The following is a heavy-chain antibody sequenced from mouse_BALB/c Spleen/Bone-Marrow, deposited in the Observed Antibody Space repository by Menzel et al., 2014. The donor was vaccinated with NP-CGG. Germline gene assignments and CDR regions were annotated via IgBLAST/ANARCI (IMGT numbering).Heavy chain of an antibody. Sequence: EVQLQQSGAELVKPGASVKLSCTASGFNIKDTYMRWVKQRPEQGLEWIGRIDPANGNTKYDPKFQGKATITADTSSNTAYLQLSSLTSEDTAVYYCALLYGNYDYWGQGTTLTVSS. D-gene: IGHD2-10*02. CDR2: IDPANGNT. CDR3: ALLYGNYDY. J-gene: IGHJ2*01. V-gene: IGHV14-3*02. CDR1: GFNIKDTY.